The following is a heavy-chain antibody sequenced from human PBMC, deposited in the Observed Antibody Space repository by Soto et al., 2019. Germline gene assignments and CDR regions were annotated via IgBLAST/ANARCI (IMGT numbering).Heavy chain of an antibody. Sequence: KTSETLSLTCTVSGGSISSYYWSWIRQPPGKGLEWIGYIYYSGSTNYNPSLKSRVTISVDTSKNQFSLKLSSVTAADTAVYYCAKDQQQLGYYYYGMDVWGQGTTVTVSS. J-gene: IGHJ6*02. CDR2: IYYSGST. D-gene: IGHD6-13*01. CDR1: GGSISSYY. CDR3: AKDQQQLGYYYYGMDV. V-gene: IGHV4-59*01.